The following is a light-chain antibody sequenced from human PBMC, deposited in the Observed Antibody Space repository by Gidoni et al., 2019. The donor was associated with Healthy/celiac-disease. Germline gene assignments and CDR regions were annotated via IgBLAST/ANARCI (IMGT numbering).Light chain of an antibody. Sequence: EIVLSQSLPTLSLSPGERATLSCRASQSVSSYLAWYQQKPGQAPRLLIYDASNRATGIPARFSGSGSGTDFTLTISSLEPEDFAVYYCQQRSNWPPLTFGGGTKVEIK. CDR1: QSVSSY. V-gene: IGKV3-11*01. CDR2: DAS. CDR3: QQRSNWPPLT. J-gene: IGKJ4*01.